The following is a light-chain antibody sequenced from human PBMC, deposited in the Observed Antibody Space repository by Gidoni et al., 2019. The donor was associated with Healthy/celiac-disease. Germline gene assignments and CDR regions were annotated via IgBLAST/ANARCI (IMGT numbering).Light chain of an antibody. J-gene: IGKJ3*01. CDR3: QQYGSSPPIFT. CDR1: QRVSSSY. CDR2: GAS. Sequence: EIALTHSPGILSLSPGERATLSCMASQRVSSSYLAWYQQKPRQAPRVLIYGASSRATGNRDRFSGSGSGTDFTLTISRLEPEDFEVYYCQQYGSSPPIFTFGPGTKVDIK. V-gene: IGKV3-20*01.